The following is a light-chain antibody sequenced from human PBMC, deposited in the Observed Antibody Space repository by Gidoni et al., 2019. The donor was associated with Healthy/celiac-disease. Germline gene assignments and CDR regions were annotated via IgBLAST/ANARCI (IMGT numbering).Light chain of an antibody. Sequence: DIQMTQSPSSLSASVVYRVTITCRASQSISSDLNWYQQKPGKAPKLLIYAASSLQSWVPSRFSGSGSGKDFTLTISSLQPEDFATYYCQQSYSTPETFGHVTKLEIK. CDR1: QSISSD. V-gene: IGKV1-39*01. CDR3: QQSYSTPET. CDR2: AAS. J-gene: IGKJ2*01.